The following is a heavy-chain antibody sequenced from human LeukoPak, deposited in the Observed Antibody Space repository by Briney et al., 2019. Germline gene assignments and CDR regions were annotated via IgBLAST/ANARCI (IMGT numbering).Heavy chain of an antibody. D-gene: IGHD2-21*01. V-gene: IGHV1-2*02. J-gene: IGHJ5*02. CDR3: ARADRLHGGPYLIGP. Sequence: EASVKVSCKTSGYSFTDYYMHWVRQAPGQGLEWMGWINPSSGGTSSAQKFQGGVTMTRDTSITTVYMEVRWLTSDDTAVYYCARADRLHGGPYLIGPWGQGTLVTVSS. CDR2: INPSSGGT. CDR1: GYSFTDYY.